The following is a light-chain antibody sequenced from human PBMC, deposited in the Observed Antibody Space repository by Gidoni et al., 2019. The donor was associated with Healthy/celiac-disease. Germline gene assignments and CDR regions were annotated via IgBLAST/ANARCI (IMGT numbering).Light chain of an antibody. V-gene: IGKV1-39*01. J-gene: IGKJ4*01. CDR3: QQRYSTPRT. Sequence: DIQLTHSPSSLSASVGDRVTITCRASQSISSYLNWYQQKPGKAPKLLIYAASSLQSGVPSRFSGSGSGTDFTLTISSLQHEDFATYYCQQRYSTPRTFGGGTKVEIK. CDR1: QSISSY. CDR2: AAS.